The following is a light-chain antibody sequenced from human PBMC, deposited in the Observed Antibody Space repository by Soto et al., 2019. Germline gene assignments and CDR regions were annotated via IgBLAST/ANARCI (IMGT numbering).Light chain of an antibody. CDR1: QSVSNN. J-gene: IGKJ1*01. Sequence: EIVMTQSPATLSVSPGEKATLSCRASQSVSNNLAWFQQKPGQVPRLLIYGASNRATGVSARFSGSGSGTEFTLTISSLQSEDFAVYYCQQYHYWWTFGQGTKWIS. CDR2: GAS. V-gene: IGKV3-15*01. CDR3: QQYHYWWT.